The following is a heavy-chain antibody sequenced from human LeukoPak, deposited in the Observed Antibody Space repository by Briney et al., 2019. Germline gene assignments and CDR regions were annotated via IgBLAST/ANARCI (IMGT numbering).Heavy chain of an antibody. Sequence: PGGSLRLSCAASGFTFSNYWMSWVRQAPGKGLEWVANIKQDRSEKYYVDSVKGRFTISRDNAKNSLYLQMNSLRAEDTAVYYCARVVMWTHFDPWGQGTLVTVSS. D-gene: IGHD2-21*01. CDR3: ARVVMWTHFDP. J-gene: IGHJ5*02. CDR2: IKQDRSEK. V-gene: IGHV3-7*01. CDR1: GFTFSNYW.